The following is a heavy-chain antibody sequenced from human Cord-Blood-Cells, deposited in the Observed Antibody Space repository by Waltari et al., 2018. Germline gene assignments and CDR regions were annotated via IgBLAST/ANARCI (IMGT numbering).Heavy chain of an antibody. CDR3: ARGIAVAGDAFDI. J-gene: IGHJ3*02. CDR2: INHSGST. Sequence: QVQLPQWGAGLLQPSETLSLTCAGHGGAFSGYYLSWTRQPPGKGLEWIGEINHSGSTNYNPSLKSRVTISVDTSKNQFSLKLSSVTAADTAVYYCARGIAVAGDAFDIWGQGTMVTVSS. D-gene: IGHD6-19*01. V-gene: IGHV4-34*01. CDR1: GGAFSGYY.